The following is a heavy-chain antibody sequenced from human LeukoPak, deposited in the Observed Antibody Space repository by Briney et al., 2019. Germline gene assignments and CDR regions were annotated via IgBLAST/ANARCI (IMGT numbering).Heavy chain of an antibody. V-gene: IGHV5-51*01. CDR1: GYSFTSYW. Sequence: GESLKISCKGSGYSFTSYWIGWVRQMPGKGLEGMGIIYPGDSDTRYSPSFQGQVTISADKSISTAYLQWSSLKASDTAMYYCARRYPYSSGWSAIDYWGQGTLVTVSS. CDR2: IYPGDSDT. CDR3: ARRYPYSSGWSAIDY. J-gene: IGHJ4*02. D-gene: IGHD6-19*01.